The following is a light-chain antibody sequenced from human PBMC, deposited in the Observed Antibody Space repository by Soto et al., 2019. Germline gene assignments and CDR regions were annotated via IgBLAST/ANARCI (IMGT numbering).Light chain of an antibody. CDR1: QSVSSN. Sequence: EIVMTQSPATLSVSPGERATLSCRASQSVSSNLAWYQQKPDQAPRLLIYGASTRATGIPARFRGSVSGTDFTLTISSLQSEDFAVSYCQQYNNWPLYTFGQGTKLEIK. V-gene: IGKV3-15*01. J-gene: IGKJ2*01. CDR2: GAS. CDR3: QQYNNWPLYT.